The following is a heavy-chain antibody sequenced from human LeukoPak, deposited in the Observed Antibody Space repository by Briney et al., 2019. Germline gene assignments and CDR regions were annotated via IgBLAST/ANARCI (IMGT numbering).Heavy chain of an antibody. D-gene: IGHD3-10*01. CDR1: GFTFSSYG. CDR3: ARDALRVLGLGSGSLSYYGMAV. CDR2: IRYDGSNK. Sequence: GGSLRLSCAASGFTFSSYGMHWVRQAPGKGLEWVAVIRYDGSNKYYADSVKGRFTISRYNSKNTLYLQMNSLRAEDTAVYYCARDALRVLGLGSGSLSYYGMAVWGQGPTVTVSS. V-gene: IGHV3-30*02. J-gene: IGHJ6*02.